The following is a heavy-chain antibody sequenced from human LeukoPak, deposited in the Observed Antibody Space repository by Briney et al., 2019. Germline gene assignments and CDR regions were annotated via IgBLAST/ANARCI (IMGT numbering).Heavy chain of an antibody. V-gene: IGHV4-30-2*01. CDR1: GGSISSGGYY. J-gene: IGHJ4*02. CDR2: IYHSGST. Sequence: PSETLSLTCTVSGGSISSGGYYWSWIRQPPGKGLEWIGYIYHSGSTYYNPSLKSRVTISVDRSKNQFSLKLSSVTAADTAVYYCARAHPNYYGSGSYVFDYWGQGTLVTVSS. D-gene: IGHD3-10*01. CDR3: ARAHPNYYGSGSYVFDY.